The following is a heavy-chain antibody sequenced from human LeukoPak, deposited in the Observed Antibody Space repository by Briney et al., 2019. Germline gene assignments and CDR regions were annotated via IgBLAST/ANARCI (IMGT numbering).Heavy chain of an antibody. CDR3: ARGDDFWSGYLGDAFDI. Sequence: SETLSLTCTVSGASISSGGHYWSWIRQLPGKGLECIGYIYYTGSTYYNPSLKSRLTISVDRSKNQFSLKLSSVTAADTAVYYCARGDDFWSGYLGDAFDIWGQGTMVTVSS. V-gene: IGHV4-31*03. CDR1: GASISSGGHY. D-gene: IGHD3-3*01. J-gene: IGHJ3*02. CDR2: IYYTGST.